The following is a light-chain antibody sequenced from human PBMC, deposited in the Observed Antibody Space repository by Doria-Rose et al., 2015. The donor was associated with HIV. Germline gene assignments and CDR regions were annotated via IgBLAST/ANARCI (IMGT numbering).Light chain of an antibody. CDR1: QSLLYTSKNY. CDR2: WAS. J-gene: IGKJ3*01. Sequence: TQPPESLGMSLGERATLNCKSNQSLLYTSKNYLAWYQQKPGQPPKLLIYWASTRQSGVPARFSGSGSGTDLTLTISSLEAEDVAVYYCQQYYDTPSFGPGTTVDIK. V-gene: IGKV4-1*01. CDR3: QQYYDTPS.